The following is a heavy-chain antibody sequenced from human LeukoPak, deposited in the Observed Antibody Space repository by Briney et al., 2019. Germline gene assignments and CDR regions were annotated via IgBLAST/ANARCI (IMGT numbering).Heavy chain of an antibody. D-gene: IGHD2-21*02. V-gene: IGHV3-30-3*01. CDR3: AKANKYCGGDCYFDY. CDR2: ISYDGSTI. Sequence: GRSLRLSCATSGFTFRSHAMHWVRQAPGKGLEWVAFISYDGSTIYYADSVKGRLYISRDNSKNTLYLQMNSLRAEDTAVYYCAKANKYCGGDCYFDYWGQGTLVTVSS. J-gene: IGHJ4*02. CDR1: GFTFRSHA.